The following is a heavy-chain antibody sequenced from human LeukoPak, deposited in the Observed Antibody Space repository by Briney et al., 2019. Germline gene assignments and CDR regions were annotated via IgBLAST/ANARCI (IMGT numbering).Heavy chain of an antibody. V-gene: IGHV3-48*04. J-gene: IGHJ6*03. CDR3: ARAAGYYYYYMDV. Sequence: GGSLRLSCTGSGFTFSTYTMNWVRQAPGKGLEWVASIGSTSSNINYADSVEGRFTISRDNAKNSLYLQMNSLRAEDTAVYYCARAAGYYYYYMDVWGKGTTVTISS. CDR2: IGSTSSNI. CDR1: GFTFSTYT.